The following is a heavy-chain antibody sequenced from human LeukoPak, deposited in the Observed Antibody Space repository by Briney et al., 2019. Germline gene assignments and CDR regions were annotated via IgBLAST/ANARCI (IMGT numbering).Heavy chain of an antibody. V-gene: IGHV3-74*01. CDR2: INSDGSST. CDR1: GFTFSSNW. J-gene: IGHJ6*02. CDR3: ASCMAYEKYNGMGV. D-gene: IGHD2-8*01. Sequence: PGGSLRLSCAASGFTFSSNWMHWVRQTPGKGLVWVSRINSDGSSTTYADSVKGRFTISRDNAKNTLYLQMNSLRAEDTAVYYCASCMAYEKYNGMGVWGQGTTVTVSS.